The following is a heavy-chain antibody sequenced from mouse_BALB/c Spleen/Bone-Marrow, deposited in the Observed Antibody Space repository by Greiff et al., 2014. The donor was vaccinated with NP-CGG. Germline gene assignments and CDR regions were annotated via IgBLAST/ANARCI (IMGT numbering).Heavy chain of an antibody. J-gene: IGHJ1*01. CDR1: GFTFTSSW. D-gene: IGHD2-14*01. Sequence: VQLVESGSVLVRPGTSVNLSCKASGFTFTSSWVHWAKQRPGQGLEWIGDIHPNSGNTYYNEKFKGKATLTVDSSSSTAYVDLSSLTSEDSAVYFCARSYRFWYFDVWGAGTTVTVSS. CDR2: IHPNSGNT. V-gene: IGHV1S130*01. CDR3: ARSYRFWYFDV.